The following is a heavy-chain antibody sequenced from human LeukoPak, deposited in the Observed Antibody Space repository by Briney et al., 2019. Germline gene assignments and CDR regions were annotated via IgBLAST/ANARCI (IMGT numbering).Heavy chain of an antibody. CDR3: ARDHYGDYSFDY. Sequence: PGGSLRLSCAASGFIVSNNYMSWVRQAPGKGLEWVSVIYSDGSTYYADSVKGRFTISRDNSKNTLYLQMNSLRAEDTAVYYCARDHYGDYSFDYWGQGTLVTVSS. CDR1: GFIVSNNY. J-gene: IGHJ4*02. D-gene: IGHD4-17*01. CDR2: IYSDGST. V-gene: IGHV3-53*05.